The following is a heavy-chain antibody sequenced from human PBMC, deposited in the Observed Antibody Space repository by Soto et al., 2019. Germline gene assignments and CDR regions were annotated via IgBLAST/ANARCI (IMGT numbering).Heavy chain of an antibody. CDR2: IYPDDSDT. V-gene: IGHV5-51*01. Sequence: EVQLVQSGAEVKTPGESLKISCKGSGYSVPNYWIGWMRQLPGKGLEWMGIIYPDDSDTRYSPSFRGQVTISVDKSISTAYLHGSSLKASDTSMYYCARQWGSTVETLDSWGQGTLGTVSS. CDR1: GYSVPNYW. D-gene: IGHD4-4*01. CDR3: ARQWGSTVETLDS. J-gene: IGHJ4*02.